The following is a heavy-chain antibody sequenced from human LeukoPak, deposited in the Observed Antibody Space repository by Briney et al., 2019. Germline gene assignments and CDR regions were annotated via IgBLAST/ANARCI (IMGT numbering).Heavy chain of an antibody. CDR3: AKDTAVQFLEPAS. D-gene: IGHD3-3*01. V-gene: IGHV3-33*06. CDR1: GFTFNTHG. Sequence: GGSPRLSCAASGFTFNTHGMHWVRQAPGKGLEWVAAIWFDGSVKHYSDAVKGRFTISRDNSLNTLYLQMNSLRVEDTAIYYCAKDTAVQFLEPASWGQGTLVTVSS. CDR2: IWFDGSVK. J-gene: IGHJ5*02.